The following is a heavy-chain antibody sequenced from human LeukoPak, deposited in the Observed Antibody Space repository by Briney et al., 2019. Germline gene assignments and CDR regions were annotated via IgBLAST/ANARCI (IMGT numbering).Heavy chain of an antibody. CDR2: IYPGNSDT. CDR3: ARRHSSLPLDY. V-gene: IGHV5-51*01. CDR1: GYSFTTYW. D-gene: IGHD3-22*01. Sequence: GESLKISCKGSGYSFTTYWIAWVRQMPGKGLEWMGLIYPGNSDTRYSPSFQGQVTISADKSISTAYLQWSSLKASDTAMYYCARRHSSLPLDYWGQGTLVTVSS. J-gene: IGHJ4*02.